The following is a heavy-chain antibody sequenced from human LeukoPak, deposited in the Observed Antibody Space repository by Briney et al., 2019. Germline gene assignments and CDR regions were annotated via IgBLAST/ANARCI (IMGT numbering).Heavy chain of an antibody. V-gene: IGHV3-15*01. CDR1: ELTFGNVW. D-gene: IGHD3-10*01. CDR3: SIFYYYGLY. J-gene: IGHJ4*02. CDR2: IKSDVDGGTT. Sequence: GGSLRLSCSGSELTFGNVWMSWVRQAPGKGLEWVGHIKSDVDGGTTAYAVPVKGRFTMSRDASKNTLYLQMNSLKIEDTAIYYCSIFYYYGLYWGQGALVTVSS.